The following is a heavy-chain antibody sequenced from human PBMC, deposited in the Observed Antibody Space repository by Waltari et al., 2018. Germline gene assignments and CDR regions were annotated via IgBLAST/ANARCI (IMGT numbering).Heavy chain of an antibody. CDR3: ARNALWFGPTDNWFDP. J-gene: IGHJ5*02. Sequence: QAQLQESGPGLVKPSQTLSPTCTVSGGSVGRGSPSWRWIRPPPGKGLEWIGRISTSGSTNYNPSLETRVTISLDTSKNQFSLKLSSVTAADTAVYYCARNALWFGPTDNWFDPWGQGTLVTVSS. V-gene: IGHV4-61*02. D-gene: IGHD3-10*01. CDR2: ISTSGST. CDR1: GGSVGRGSPS.